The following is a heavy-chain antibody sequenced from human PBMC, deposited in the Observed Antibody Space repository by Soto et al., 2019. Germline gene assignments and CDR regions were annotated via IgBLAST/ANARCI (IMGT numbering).Heavy chain of an antibody. CDR2: IYYSGST. CDR1: GGSISSYY. V-gene: IGHV4-59*01. J-gene: IGHJ3*02. Sequence: SETLSLTCTVSGGSISSYYWSWIRQPPGKGLEWIGYIYYSGSTNYNPSLKSRVTISVDTSKNQFSLKLSSVTAADTAVYYCATDGSGSYYNGAFDIWGQGTMVTVSS. CDR3: ATDGSGSYYNGAFDI. D-gene: IGHD1-26*01.